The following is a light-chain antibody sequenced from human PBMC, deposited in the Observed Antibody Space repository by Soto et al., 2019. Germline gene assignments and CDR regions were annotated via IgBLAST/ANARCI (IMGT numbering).Light chain of an antibody. CDR3: CSYAGSYVV. CDR2: DVS. V-gene: IGLV2-11*01. CDR1: SSDVGGYNY. J-gene: IGLJ2*01. Sequence: HCSLTQPRSVSGSRGQSFPISCTGTSSDVGGYNYVSWYQQHPGKAPKLMIYDVSKRPSGVPDRFSGSKSGNTASLTISGLHAEDEADYHCCSYAGSYVVFGGGTQLTVL.